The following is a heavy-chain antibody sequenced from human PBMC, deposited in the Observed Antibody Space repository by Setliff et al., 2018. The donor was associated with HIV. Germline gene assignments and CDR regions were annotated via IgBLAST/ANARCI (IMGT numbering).Heavy chain of an antibody. V-gene: IGHV3-30*04. J-gene: IGHJ4*02. CDR2: ISYDGSKK. CDR1: GFTFSRYG. CDR3: ARDEDGYNHLDF. Sequence: PGGSLRLSCAASGFTFSRYGMHWVRQAPGKGLEWVAFISYDGSKKYDADFVKGRFTISRDNSKNTLYLQMNSLRAEDTAVYYCARDEDGYNHLDFWGQGTLVTVSS. D-gene: IGHD5-12*01.